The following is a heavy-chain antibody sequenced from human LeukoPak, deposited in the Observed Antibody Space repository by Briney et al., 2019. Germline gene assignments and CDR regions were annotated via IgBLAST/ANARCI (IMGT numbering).Heavy chain of an antibody. J-gene: IGHJ3*02. Sequence: KPSETLSLTCTVFGSSINSVYSWGWIRQPPGKGLEWIGSIYHNGNTYYNSSLKSRVTISVHTSENQFSLKLSSVTAADTAVYYCARGLYGNAFDIWGQGTMVTVSS. V-gene: IGHV4-38-2*02. CDR1: GSSINSVYS. D-gene: IGHD4/OR15-4a*01. CDR3: ARGLYGNAFDI. CDR2: IYHNGNT.